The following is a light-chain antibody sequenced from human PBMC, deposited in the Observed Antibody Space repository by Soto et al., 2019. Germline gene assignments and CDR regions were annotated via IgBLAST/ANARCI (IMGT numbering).Light chain of an antibody. CDR2: LNSDGSH. J-gene: IGLJ3*02. V-gene: IGLV4-69*01. CDR3: QTWGTGLWV. CDR1: SGHSNYA. Sequence: QLVLTLSPSASASLGASVKLTCTLSSGHSNYAIAWHQQQPEKGPRYLMKLNSDGSHSKGDGIPDRFSGSSSGAERYLTISSLQSEDEADYYCQTWGTGLWVFGGGTKLTVL.